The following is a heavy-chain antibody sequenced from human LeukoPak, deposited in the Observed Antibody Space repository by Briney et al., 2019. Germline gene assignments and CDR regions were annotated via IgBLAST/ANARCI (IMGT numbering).Heavy chain of an antibody. CDR2: ISSSGSTI. CDR3: AGALVYFLLPWDY. CDR1: GFTFSDYY. V-gene: IGHV3-11*01. Sequence: GGSLRLSCAASGFTFSDYYMSWIRQAPGKGLEWVSYISSSGSTIYYADSVKGRFTISRDNAKNSLYLQMNSLRAEDTAVYYCAGALVYFLLPWDYCGQGTLITVSS. D-gene: IGHD3-9*01. J-gene: IGHJ4*02.